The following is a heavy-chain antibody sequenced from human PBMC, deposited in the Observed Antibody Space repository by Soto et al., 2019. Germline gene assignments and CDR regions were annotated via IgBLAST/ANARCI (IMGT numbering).Heavy chain of an antibody. Sequence: QVQLVQSGAEVKKPGSSVKVSCKASGGTFSSYDISWVRQAPGQGLECMGGIIPVFGTANYAQKFQGRVTINADESTSTVYMELSSLRYEDTAVYYCARGWNDFPHWGQGTLVTVSS. J-gene: IGHJ1*01. D-gene: IGHD1-1*01. CDR2: IIPVFGTA. CDR3: ARGWNDFPH. CDR1: GGTFSSYD. V-gene: IGHV1-69*01.